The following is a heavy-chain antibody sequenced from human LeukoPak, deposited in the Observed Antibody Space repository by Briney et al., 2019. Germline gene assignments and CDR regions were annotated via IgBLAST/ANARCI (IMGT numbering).Heavy chain of an antibody. CDR3: ARASYSSSWYWFDP. J-gene: IGHJ5*02. CDR1: GYTFTGYY. V-gene: IGHV1-2*02. Sequence: ASVKVSCKASGYTFTGYYMHWVRQAPGQGLEWMGWINPNSGGTNYAQKFQGRVIMTRDTSISTAYMELSRLRSDDTAVYYCARASYSSSWYWFDPWGQGTLVTVSS. CDR2: INPNSGGT. D-gene: IGHD6-13*01.